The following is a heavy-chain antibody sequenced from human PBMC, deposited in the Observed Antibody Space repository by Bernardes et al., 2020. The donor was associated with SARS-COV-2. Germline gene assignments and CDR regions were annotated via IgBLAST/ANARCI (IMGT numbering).Heavy chain of an antibody. D-gene: IGHD6-19*01. J-gene: IGHJ4*02. CDR2: ISGSGHST. CDR3: AKDPHHRIAVAGALDY. V-gene: IGHV3-23*01. Sequence: GGSLRLSCAASGLTFSSYAMSWVRQAPGKGLEWVSGISGSGHSTNDADSVKGRLTISRDHSKKTLYLQMNSLRAEDTAVYYCAKDPHHRIAVAGALDYWGQGTLLTVS. CDR1: GLTFSSYA.